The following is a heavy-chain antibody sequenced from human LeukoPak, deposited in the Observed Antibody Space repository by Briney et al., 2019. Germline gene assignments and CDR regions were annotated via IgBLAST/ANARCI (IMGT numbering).Heavy chain of an antibody. CDR1: GFTFSSYG. J-gene: IGHJ4*02. Sequence: GGTLRLSCAASGFTFSSYGMNWVRQAPGKGLEWVSSFSDSGGSTYYADSVKGRFTISRDNSKNTLYLQMISLRAEDTAVYYCAKSGYNRFDYWGQGTLVTVSS. CDR2: FSDSGGST. D-gene: IGHD5-24*01. CDR3: AKSGYNRFDY. V-gene: IGHV3-23*01.